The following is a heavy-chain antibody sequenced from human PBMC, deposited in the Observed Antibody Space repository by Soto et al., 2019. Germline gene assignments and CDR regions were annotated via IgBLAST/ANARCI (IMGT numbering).Heavy chain of an antibody. CDR1: GFTFTSYV. J-gene: IGHJ4*01. V-gene: IGHV3-30*04. D-gene: IGHD6-19*01. CDR3: VGAEQWLAHPFDY. CDR2: ISYDGNNK. Sequence: PGGSLRLSCAASGFTFTSYVMHWVRQAPGKGLEWVAVISYDGNNKHYADSVKGRFIISRDNSKNTLYLQMNSLRAEDTAVYDCVGAEQWLAHPFDYWGHGTPVTVSS.